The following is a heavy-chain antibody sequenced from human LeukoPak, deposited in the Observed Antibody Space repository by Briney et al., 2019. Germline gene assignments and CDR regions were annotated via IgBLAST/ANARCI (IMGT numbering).Heavy chain of an antibody. Sequence: ASVKVSCKASGYTFTSHAMHWVRQAPGQRLEWMGWFNAGNGNTKYSQKFQGRVTITRDTSASTAYMELSSLRSEDTAVYYCARGDSQGVTIFFWGQGTLVTVSS. CDR2: FNAGNGNT. CDR1: GYTFTSHA. CDR3: ARGDSQGVTIFF. J-gene: IGHJ4*02. D-gene: IGHD3-9*01. V-gene: IGHV1-3*01.